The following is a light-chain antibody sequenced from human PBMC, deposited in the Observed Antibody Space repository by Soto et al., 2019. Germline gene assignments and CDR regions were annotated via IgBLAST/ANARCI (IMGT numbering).Light chain of an antibody. CDR1: QSVSSSQ. V-gene: IGKV3-20*01. J-gene: IGKJ2*01. CDR2: AAS. Sequence: EVVLTQSPGTLSLSPGERATLSCRASQSVSSSQLTWFQQKPGQAPRLLIYAASNRAAGIPDRFSGSGSGTDFTLTISRLEPEDFATYYCQQTYSSPQTFGQGTKLEIK. CDR3: QQTYSSPQT.